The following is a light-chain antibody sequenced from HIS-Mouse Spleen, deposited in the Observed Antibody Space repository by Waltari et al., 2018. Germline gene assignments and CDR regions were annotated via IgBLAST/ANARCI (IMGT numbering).Light chain of an antibody. V-gene: IGLV2-14*01. CDR1: SSDVGGYTY. Sequence: QSALTQPASVSGSPGQSITISCTGTSSDVGGYTYVSWYQQHPGKAPQLMIYEVGNRPSGLSKRFSGSKSGTTASLTISGLQAEDEADYYCSSYTSSSTPYVFGTGTKVTVL. CDR2: EVG. CDR3: SSYTSSSTPYV. J-gene: IGLJ1*01.